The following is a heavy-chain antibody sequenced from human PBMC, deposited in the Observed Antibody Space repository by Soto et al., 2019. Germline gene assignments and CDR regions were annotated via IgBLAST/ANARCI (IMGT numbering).Heavy chain of an antibody. D-gene: IGHD5-18*01. CDR2: INSDGSST. CDR1: GFTFSSYW. V-gene: IGHV3-74*01. Sequence: PGGSLRLSCAASGFTFSSYWMHWVRQAPGKGLVWVSRINSDGSSTSYADSVKGRFTISRDNAKNTLYLQMNSLRAEDTVVFYCARDLTLWRIPHRYFDYGGQGTLVTVSS. J-gene: IGHJ4*02. CDR3: ARDLTLWRIPHRYFDY.